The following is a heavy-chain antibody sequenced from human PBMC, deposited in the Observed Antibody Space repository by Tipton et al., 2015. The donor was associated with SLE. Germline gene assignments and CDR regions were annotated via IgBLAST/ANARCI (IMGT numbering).Heavy chain of an antibody. V-gene: IGHV3-74*01. J-gene: IGHJ3*02. CDR2: IDSDGTIT. CDR3: ARAGYSSLDAFDM. D-gene: IGHD5-18*01. Sequence: SLRLSCAASGFTFNRYWMHWVRQAPGKGLMWVSRIDSDGTITNYADTVKGRFTISRDNAKDTLYLQMNSLRAEDTAVYYCARAGYSSLDAFDMWGQGTMVTVSS. CDR1: GFTFNRYW.